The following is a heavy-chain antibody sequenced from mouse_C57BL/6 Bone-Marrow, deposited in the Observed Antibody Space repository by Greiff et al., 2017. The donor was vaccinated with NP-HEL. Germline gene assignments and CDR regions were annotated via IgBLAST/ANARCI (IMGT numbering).Heavy chain of an antibody. CDR2: IHPNSGST. CDR1: GYTFTSYW. J-gene: IGHJ3*01. Sequence: VQLQQPGAELVKPGASVKLSCKASGYTFTSYWMHWVKQRPGQGLEWIGMIHPNSGSTNYNEKFKSKATLTVDKSSSTAYMQLSSLTSEDSAVYYCARIYSNYVWFAYWGQGTLVTVSA. CDR3: ARIYSNYVWFAY. V-gene: IGHV1-64*01. D-gene: IGHD2-5*01.